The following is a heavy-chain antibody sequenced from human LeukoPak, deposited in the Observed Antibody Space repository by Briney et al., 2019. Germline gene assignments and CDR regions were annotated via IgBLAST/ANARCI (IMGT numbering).Heavy chain of an antibody. CDR1: GLTFSTYW. D-gene: IGHD6-13*01. J-gene: IGHJ5*02. CDR3: ATLNTGYSSSWYEGNWFVP. Sequence: GGSLRLSCAASGLTFSTYWLRWLRQPPRKGLEGVANIKQDGSEKHFVDSVKGRFTISRDNAKQSLYLQMNSLRAEDTAVYYGATLNTGYSSSWYEGNWFVPGGQGTLVTVS. V-gene: IGHV3-7*03. CDR2: IKQDGSEK.